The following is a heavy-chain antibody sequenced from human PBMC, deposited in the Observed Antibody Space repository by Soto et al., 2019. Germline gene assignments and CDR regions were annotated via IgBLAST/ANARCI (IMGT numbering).Heavy chain of an antibody. V-gene: IGHV3-33*01. CDR3: ARGRPAAGTLSGVMNPYYYYMDV. CDR1: GFTFSSYG. J-gene: IGHJ6*03. D-gene: IGHD6-13*01. CDR2: IWYDGSNK. Sequence: PGGSLRLSCAASGFTFSSYGMHWVRQAPGKGLEWVAVIWYDGSNKYYADSVKGRFTISRDNSKNTLYLQMNSLRAEDTAVYYCARGRPAAGTLSGVMNPYYYYMDVWGKGTTVTVSS.